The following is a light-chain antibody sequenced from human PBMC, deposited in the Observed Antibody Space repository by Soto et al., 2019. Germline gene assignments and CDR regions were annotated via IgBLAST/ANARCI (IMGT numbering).Light chain of an antibody. Sequence: EIVLTQSPATLSLSPGERATLSCRASQSVSTYLAWYQQKPGQPPRLLIDESSNRATGIPARFSGSGSGTDFTLTISSLEPEDFAVYYCQQRIAWPLTFGGGTKVAIK. J-gene: IGKJ4*01. CDR1: QSVSTY. V-gene: IGKV3-11*01. CDR3: QQRIAWPLT. CDR2: ESS.